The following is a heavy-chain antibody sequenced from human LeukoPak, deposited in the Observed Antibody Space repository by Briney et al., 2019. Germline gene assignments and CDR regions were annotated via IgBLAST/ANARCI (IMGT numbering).Heavy chain of an antibody. CDR3: ARHGSKQYHDSWSGPPIFDY. CDR2: IYDSGRT. CDR1: GGSIRSYY. J-gene: IGHJ4*02. Sequence: SETLSLTCTVSGGSIRSYYWSWIRQPPGKGLEWIGYIYDSGRTNYNPSLKSRVTISVDTSKNQFSLKLSSVTAADTAVYYCARHGSKQYHDSWSGPPIFDYWGQGTLVTVSS. V-gene: IGHV4-59*08. D-gene: IGHD3-3*01.